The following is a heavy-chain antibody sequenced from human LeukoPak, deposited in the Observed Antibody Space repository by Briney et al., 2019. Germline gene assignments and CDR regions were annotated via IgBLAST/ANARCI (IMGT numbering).Heavy chain of an antibody. J-gene: IGHJ4*02. Sequence: GGSLRLSCAASGFTFDDYGMSWVRQAPGKGLEWVSGINWNGGSTGYADSVKGRFTISRDNAKNSLYLQMNSLRAEDTALHHCAREKGRYSYGYSRGRFDYWGQGTLVTVSS. CDR3: AREKGRYSYGYSRGRFDY. D-gene: IGHD5-18*01. CDR1: GFTFDDYG. CDR2: INWNGGST. V-gene: IGHV3-20*01.